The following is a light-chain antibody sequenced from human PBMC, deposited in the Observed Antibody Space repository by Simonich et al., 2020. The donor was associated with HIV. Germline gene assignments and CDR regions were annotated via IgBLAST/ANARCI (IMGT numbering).Light chain of an antibody. CDR3: QQYNSYSYT. Sequence: DIQMTQSPYTLSASVGDRVTITCRASQSISSWLAWYEKKPGKAPKLLIYKASSLESGVPSRFSGSGSGTEFTLTISSLQPDDFATYYCQQYNSYSYTFGQGTKLEIK. CDR2: KAS. CDR1: QSISSW. V-gene: IGKV1-5*03. J-gene: IGKJ2*01.